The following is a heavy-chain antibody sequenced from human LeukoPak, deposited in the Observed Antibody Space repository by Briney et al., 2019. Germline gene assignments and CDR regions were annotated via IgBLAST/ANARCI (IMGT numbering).Heavy chain of an antibody. D-gene: IGHD1-26*01. J-gene: IGHJ4*02. CDR2: ISRRGGST. CDR1: GFTFSSYA. Sequence: GGSLRLSCAASGFTFSSYAMSWVRQAQGKGREWVSTISRRGGSTYYADSVKGRCTISRDNSKNTLYLQVNSLRAEGTAVYYCEKLVGDTTYWGQGTLVTVSS. CDR3: EKLVGDTTY. V-gene: IGHV3-23*01.